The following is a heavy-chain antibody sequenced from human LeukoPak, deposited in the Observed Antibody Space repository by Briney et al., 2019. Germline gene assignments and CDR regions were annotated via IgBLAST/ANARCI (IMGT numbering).Heavy chain of an antibody. D-gene: IGHD2-2*01. Sequence: GGSLRLSCAASGFPFSSYAMNWVRLAPGKGLEWVSSISSSSSYIYYADSVKGRFTISRDNAKNSLYLQMNSLRAEDTAVYYCARAGEKDIVVVPAAHWAFDIWGQGTMVTVSS. CDR1: GFPFSSYA. CDR3: ARAGEKDIVVVPAAHWAFDI. CDR2: ISSSSSYI. J-gene: IGHJ3*02. V-gene: IGHV3-21*01.